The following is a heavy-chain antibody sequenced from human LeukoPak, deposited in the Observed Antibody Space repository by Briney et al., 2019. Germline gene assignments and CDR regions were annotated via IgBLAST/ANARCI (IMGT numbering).Heavy chain of an antibody. D-gene: IGHD6-6*01. V-gene: IGHV3-53*01. Sequence: GGSLRLSCAASGFTVSNNYMSWVRQAPGKGLEWVSVIYSGGSTYYADSVKGRFTISRDTPKNTLSLQMNSLRAEDTAVYYCASLSLGHYWGQGTLVTVSS. CDR2: IYSGGST. CDR3: ASLSLGHY. J-gene: IGHJ4*02. CDR1: GFTVSNNY.